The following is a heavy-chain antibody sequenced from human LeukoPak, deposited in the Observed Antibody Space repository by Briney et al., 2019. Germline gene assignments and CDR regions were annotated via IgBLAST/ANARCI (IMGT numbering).Heavy chain of an antibody. CDR3: AKVAGYFEN. CDR2: ISGGGDFT. CDR1: GFTFSNYE. J-gene: IGHJ4*02. V-gene: IGHV3-23*01. Sequence: PGGSLRPSCAASGFTFSNYEMNWVRQAPGKGLEWVSAISGGGDFTYYTDSVKGRFTISRDNSKNTVYLQMNSLRAEDTAVYYCAKVAGYFENWGQGTLVTVSS.